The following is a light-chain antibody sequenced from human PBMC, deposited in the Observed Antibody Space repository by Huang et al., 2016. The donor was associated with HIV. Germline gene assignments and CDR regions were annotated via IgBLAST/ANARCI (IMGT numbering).Light chain of an antibody. V-gene: IGKV1-27*01. Sequence: DIQMTQSPSSLSASVGDRVTISCRASQGIGTYLAWYQHKPGKVPNLLIYAASTLQSGVPSRFSGSGSGTNFTLTIGSLKPEDVAIYYCQKYNSVPRTFGLGTKVEIK. J-gene: IGKJ1*01. CDR1: QGIGTY. CDR3: QKYNSVPRT. CDR2: AAS.